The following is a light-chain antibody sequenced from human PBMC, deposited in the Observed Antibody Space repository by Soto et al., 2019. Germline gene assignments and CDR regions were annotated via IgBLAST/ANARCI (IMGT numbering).Light chain of an antibody. J-gene: IGLJ1*01. V-gene: IGLV2-14*01. CDR1: GRDIGAYDY. CDR2: GVK. Sequence: QSVLTQPASVSGSPGQSITISCTGSGRDIGAYDYVSWYQQHPGKATKLLIYGVKNRPSGVSYRFSASKSAFTASLTTSGLQAEDEAHYYCSSYTTSYFYVFGPGTKVTVL. CDR3: SSYTTSYFYV.